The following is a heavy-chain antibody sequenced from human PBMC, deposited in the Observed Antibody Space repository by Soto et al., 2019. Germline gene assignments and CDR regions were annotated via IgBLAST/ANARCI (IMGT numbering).Heavy chain of an antibody. V-gene: IGHV4-59*01. Sequence: PSETLSLTCTFSCGSISSYYWSWIRQPPGKGLEWIGYIYYSGSTNYNPSLKSRVTISVDTSKNQFSLKLSSVTAADTAVYYCARVAYYDSSGYDAFDIWGQGTMVTVSS. CDR3: ARVAYYDSSGYDAFDI. J-gene: IGHJ3*02. D-gene: IGHD3-22*01. CDR1: CGSISSYY. CDR2: IYYSGST.